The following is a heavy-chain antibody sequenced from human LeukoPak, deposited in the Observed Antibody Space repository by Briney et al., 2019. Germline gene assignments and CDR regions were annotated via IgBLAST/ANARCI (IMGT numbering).Heavy chain of an antibody. D-gene: IGHD3-22*01. J-gene: IGHJ4*02. V-gene: IGHV1-69*13. CDR2: IIPIFGTA. CDR3: ARVAYYDGSGPMSY. CDR1: GGTFSSYA. Sequence: GASVKVSCKASGGTFSSYAISWVRQAPGQGLEWMGGIIPIFGTANYAQKFQGRVTITADESTSTAYMELSSLRSEDTAVYYCARVAYYDGSGPMSYWGQGTLVTVSS.